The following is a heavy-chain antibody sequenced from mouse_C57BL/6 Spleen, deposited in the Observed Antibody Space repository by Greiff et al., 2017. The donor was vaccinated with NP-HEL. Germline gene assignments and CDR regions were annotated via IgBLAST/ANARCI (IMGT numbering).Heavy chain of an antibody. CDR2: SDPSDSET. CDR1: GYTFTSYW. Sequence: VKLQQPGAELVRPGSSVKLSCKASGYTFTSYWMHWVKQRPIQGLEWIGNSDPSDSETNENQKCKDKATLTVDKSSSTAYMQLSSLTSEDSAVYYCARLDGRYFDVWGTGTTVTVSS. J-gene: IGHJ1*03. V-gene: IGHV1-52*01. D-gene: IGHD2-3*01. CDR3: ARLDGRYFDV.